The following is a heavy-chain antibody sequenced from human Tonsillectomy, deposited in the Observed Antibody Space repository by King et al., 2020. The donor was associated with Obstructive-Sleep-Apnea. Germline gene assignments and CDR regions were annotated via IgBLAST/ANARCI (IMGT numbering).Heavy chain of an antibody. CDR1: GLTFANAW. V-gene: IGHV3-15*01. D-gene: IGHD4-17*01. CDR2: IKGKVEGGTT. Sequence: VQLVESGGGLVKPGESLRLSCAASGLTFANAWMSWVRQTSGKGLEWVGRIKGKVEGGTTDYDAPVAGRFTISREDLRNTLTLQLNSLMIEDSAVYYCTTDPGDYPDYWGQGTLVTASS. CDR3: TTDPGDYPDY. J-gene: IGHJ4*02.